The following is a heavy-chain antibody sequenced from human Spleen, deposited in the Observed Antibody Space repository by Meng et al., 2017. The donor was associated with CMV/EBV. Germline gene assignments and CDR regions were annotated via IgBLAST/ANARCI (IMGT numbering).Heavy chain of an antibody. D-gene: IGHD3-22*01. CDR2: INPSGGST. V-gene: IGHV1-46*01. Sequence: YTFTSYYIHWVRQAPGQGLEWMGIINPSGGSTSYAQKFQGRVTMTRDTSTSTVYMELSSLRSEDTAVYYCARVTYYYDSSGYPYFDYWGQGTLVTVSS. CDR3: ARVTYYYDSSGYPYFDY. J-gene: IGHJ4*02. CDR1: YTFTSYY.